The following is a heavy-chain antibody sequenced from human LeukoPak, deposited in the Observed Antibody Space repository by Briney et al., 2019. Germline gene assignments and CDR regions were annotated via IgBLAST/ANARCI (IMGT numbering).Heavy chain of an antibody. Sequence: PSETLSLTCTVSGYSISSGYYWGWIRQPPGKGLEWIANIYHSGNTYYNPSLKSRVTISVDTSRNQFSLKLSSVTAADTAVYYCARIVGATIMFDYWGQGTLVTVSS. CDR2: IYHSGNT. CDR3: ARIVGATIMFDY. V-gene: IGHV4-38-2*02. J-gene: IGHJ4*02. CDR1: GYSISSGYY. D-gene: IGHD1-26*01.